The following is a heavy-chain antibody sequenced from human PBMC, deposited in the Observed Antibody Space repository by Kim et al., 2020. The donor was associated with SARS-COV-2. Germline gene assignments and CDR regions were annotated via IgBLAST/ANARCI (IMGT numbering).Heavy chain of an antibody. V-gene: IGHV1-8*01. CDR1: GYTFTSYD. D-gene: IGHD3-9*01. Sequence: ASVKVSCKASGYTFTSYDINWVRQATGQGLEWMGWMHPNSGNTGYAQKFQVRVTMTRNTSISRAYMEPSSLRSEDTAVYYCARAPKMRYDILPGTHGDYYYMDVWGEGTTVTVSS. CDR3: ARAPKMRYDILPGTHGDYYYMDV. CDR2: MHPNSGNT. J-gene: IGHJ6*03.